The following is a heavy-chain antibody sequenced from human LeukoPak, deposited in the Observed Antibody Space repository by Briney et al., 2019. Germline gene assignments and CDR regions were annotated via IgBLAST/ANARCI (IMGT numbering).Heavy chain of an antibody. Sequence: PSETLSLTCTVSGGSISSSYWSWIRQPPGKGLEWIGYIHYSGSTNYNPSLKSRATISVDTSKAHFSLKLSSATATDTAAYYCARHDPGWFDTWGLGTLVTVSS. V-gene: IGHV4-59*08. CDR1: GGSISSSY. J-gene: IGHJ5*02. CDR3: ARHDPGWFDT. CDR2: IHYSGST. D-gene: IGHD7-27*01.